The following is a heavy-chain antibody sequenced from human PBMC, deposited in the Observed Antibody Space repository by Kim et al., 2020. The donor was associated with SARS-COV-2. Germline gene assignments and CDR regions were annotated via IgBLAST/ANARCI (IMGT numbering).Heavy chain of an antibody. CDR2: TGSGGVIT. CDR1: GFTFSDYA. J-gene: IGHJ5*02. V-gene: IGHV3-23*01. D-gene: IGHD3-22*01. CDR3: AKGSSSPHRWLCLS. Sequence: GGSLRLSCAASGFTFSDYAMSWVRQAPGKGLEWVSVTGSGGVITYYADSVKGRFTISRDNSKNTLYMQMNSLRAEDTAVYYCAKGSSSPHRWLCLSWGQGTLVTVSS.